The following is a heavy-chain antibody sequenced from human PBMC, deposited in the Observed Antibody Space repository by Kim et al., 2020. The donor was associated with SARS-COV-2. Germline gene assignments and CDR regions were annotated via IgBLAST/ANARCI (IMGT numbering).Heavy chain of an antibody. J-gene: IGHJ4*02. V-gene: IGHV1-46*01. CDR1: GYTFTSYY. CDR2: INPSGGST. Sequence: ASVKVSCKASGYTFTSYYMHWVRQAPGQGLEWMGIINPSGGSTSYAQKFQGRVTMTRDTSTSTVYMELSSLRSEDTAVYYCARDRVGATDYGDHELGLSFDYWGQGTLVTVSS. D-gene: IGHD4-17*01. CDR3: ARDRVGATDYGDHELGLSFDY.